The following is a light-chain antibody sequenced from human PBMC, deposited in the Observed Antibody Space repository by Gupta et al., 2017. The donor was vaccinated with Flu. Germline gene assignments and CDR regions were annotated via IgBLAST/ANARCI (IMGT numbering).Light chain of an antibody. V-gene: IGKV3-15*01. CDR2: DAS. CDR3: QQYNNWHPSIT. J-gene: IGKJ5*01. Sequence: EIVMTQSPVTLSVSPGERATLSCSTSQSVRTNLAWYQQKPGQAPRLLIYDASNRVTGVPARFSGSGSETEFTLTISSLQSEDVALYYCQQYNNWHPSITFGQGTRLEIK. CDR1: QSVRTN.